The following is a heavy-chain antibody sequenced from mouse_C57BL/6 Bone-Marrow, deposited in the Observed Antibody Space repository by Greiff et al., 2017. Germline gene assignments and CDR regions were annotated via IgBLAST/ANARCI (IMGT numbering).Heavy chain of an antibody. CDR2: INYDGSST. V-gene: IGHV5-16*01. J-gene: IGHJ2*01. Sequence: EVNVVESEGGLVQPGSSMKLSCTASGFTFSDYYMAWVRQVPEKGLEWVANINYDGSSTYYLDSLKSRFIISRDNAKNILYLQMSSLKSEDTATYYCARDPFDYWGQGTTLTVSS. CDR3: ARDPFDY. CDR1: GFTFSDYY.